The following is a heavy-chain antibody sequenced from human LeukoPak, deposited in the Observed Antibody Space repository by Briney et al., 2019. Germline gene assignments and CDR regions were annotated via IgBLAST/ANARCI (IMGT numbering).Heavy chain of an antibody. CDR3: ARGVGTSCCDNWFDP. J-gene: IGHJ5*02. CDR1: GGSISSSSYY. V-gene: IGHV4-39*07. D-gene: IGHD2-2*01. CDR2: IYYSGST. Sequence: SETLSLTCTVSGGSISSSSYYWGWIRQPPGKGLEWIGSIYYSGSTYYNPSLKSRVTISVDRSKNQFSLKLSSVTAADTAVYYCARGVGTSCCDNWFDPWGQGTLVTVSS.